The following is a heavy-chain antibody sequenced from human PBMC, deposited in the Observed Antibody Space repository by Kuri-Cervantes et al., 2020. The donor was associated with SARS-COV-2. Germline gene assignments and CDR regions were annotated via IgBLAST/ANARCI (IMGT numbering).Heavy chain of an antibody. CDR2: ISYAGSNK. CDR3: AREAWEDGYRAGAFDI. J-gene: IGHJ3*02. D-gene: IGHD6-13*01. CDR1: GVTFSSYA. V-gene: IGHV3-30-3*01. Sequence: GESLKISCAASGVTFSSYAMHWVRQAPGKGLEWVAVISYAGSNKYYADPVKGRFTISRDNSKNTLYLQMNSLRVEDTAVYYCAREAWEDGYRAGAFDIWGQGTMVTVSS.